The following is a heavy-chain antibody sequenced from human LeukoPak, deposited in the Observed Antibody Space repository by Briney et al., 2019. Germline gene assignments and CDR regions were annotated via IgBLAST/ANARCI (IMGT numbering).Heavy chain of an antibody. J-gene: IGHJ4*02. V-gene: IGHV3-23*01. CDR1: GFTFSNYG. CDR3: ATRGVVIRFILVGFHKEAYYYDS. D-gene: IGHD3-10*01. Sequence: GGSLRLSCAASGFTFSNYGMSWVRQAPGKGLEWVSCISGSSGGTNYADSVKGRFTISRDNFKNTLYLQMNSLRAEDTAVYFCATRGVVIRFILVGFHKEAYYYDSWGQRAQVTVSS. CDR2: ISGSSGGT.